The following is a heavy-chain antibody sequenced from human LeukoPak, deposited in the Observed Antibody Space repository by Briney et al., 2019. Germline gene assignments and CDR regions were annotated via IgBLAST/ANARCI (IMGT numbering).Heavy chain of an antibody. Sequence: GGSLRLSCAASGFTFSTYSMNWFRLAPGKGLEWVSSISPNSDYKHYPDSVKGRFTISRDNAKNSLYLQMNSLRAEDTAVYYCVKGGFRDYDYEYWGQGTLVTVSS. J-gene: IGHJ4*02. V-gene: IGHV3-21*01. CDR1: GFTFSTYS. D-gene: IGHD5-12*01. CDR2: ISPNSDYK. CDR3: VKGGFRDYDYEY.